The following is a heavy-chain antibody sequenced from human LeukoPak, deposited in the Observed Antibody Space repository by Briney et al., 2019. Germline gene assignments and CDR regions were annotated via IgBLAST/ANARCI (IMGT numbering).Heavy chain of an antibody. V-gene: IGHV4-59*11. CDR2: ISYSGST. CDR3: ARAEGDISSSQDLDY. Sequence: PSETLSLTCTVSGASISSHYWSWIRQPPGKGLEWIGYISYSGSTNYNPSLKSRVTISVDTSKNQFSLKMSSVTAADTAVYYCARAEGDISSSQDLDYWGQGTLVTVSS. D-gene: IGHD6-6*01. J-gene: IGHJ4*02. CDR1: GASISSHY.